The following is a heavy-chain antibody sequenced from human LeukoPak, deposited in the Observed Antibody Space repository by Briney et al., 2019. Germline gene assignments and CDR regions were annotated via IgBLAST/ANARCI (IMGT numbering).Heavy chain of an antibody. CDR3: AMKAVPRPRLHDAFDF. Sequence: GGSLRLSCAASGFTVSSVYMSWVRQAPGKGLVWVSLINGDGSTISYADSVKGRFTISRDNSKNTLYLQMNSLRADDTAVYYCAMKAVPRPRLHDAFDFWGQGTVVSVSS. CDR1: GFTVSSVY. V-gene: IGHV3-74*01. CDR2: INGDGSTI. J-gene: IGHJ3*01. D-gene: IGHD5-24*01.